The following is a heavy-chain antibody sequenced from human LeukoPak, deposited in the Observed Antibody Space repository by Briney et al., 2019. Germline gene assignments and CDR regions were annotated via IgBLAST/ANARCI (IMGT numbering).Heavy chain of an antibody. D-gene: IGHD3-9*01. J-gene: IGHJ3*02. V-gene: IGHV1-69*04. CDR2: IIPILGIA. Sequence: SVKVSCKASGGTFSSYAISWVRRAPGQGLEWMGMIIPILGIANYAQKFQGRVTITADKSTSTAYMELSSLRSEDTAVYYCATGIGLRYFDWLLLRDAFDIWGQGTMVTVSS. CDR3: ATGIGLRYFDWLLLRDAFDI. CDR1: GGTFSSYA.